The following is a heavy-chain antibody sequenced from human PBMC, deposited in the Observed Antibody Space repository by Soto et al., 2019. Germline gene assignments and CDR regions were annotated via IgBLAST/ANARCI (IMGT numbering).Heavy chain of an antibody. CDR2: ISSDGNRI. CDR1: GFTFSVYP. V-gene: IGHV3-30-3*01. D-gene: IGHD6-13*01. CDR3: ANLLNVAAAGTPHYFGFDV. Sequence: GGSLRLSCAVSGFTFSVYPMHWVRQAPGKGLEWVAFISSDGNRIFYADSVKGRFTISRDNSKNTVYLQMNNLRPGDAAVYHCANLLNVAAAGTPHYFGFDVWGQGTTVTVSS. J-gene: IGHJ6*02.